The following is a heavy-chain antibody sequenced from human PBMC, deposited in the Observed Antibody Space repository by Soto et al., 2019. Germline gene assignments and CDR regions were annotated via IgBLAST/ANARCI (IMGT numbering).Heavy chain of an antibody. V-gene: IGHV4-59*01. CDR1: GGSISSYY. CDR3: ARSGNSNGLVFDY. D-gene: IGHD6-19*01. J-gene: IGHJ4*02. Sequence: SETLSLTCTVSGGSISSYYWSWIRQPPGKGLEWIGYIYYSGSTNYNPSLKSRVTISVDTSKNEFSLRLTSVTAADTAVYYCARSGNSNGLVFDYWGQGALVTVSS. CDR2: IYYSGST.